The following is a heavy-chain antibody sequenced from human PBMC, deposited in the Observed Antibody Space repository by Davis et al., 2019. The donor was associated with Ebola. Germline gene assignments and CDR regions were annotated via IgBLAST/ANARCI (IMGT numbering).Heavy chain of an antibody. V-gene: IGHV4-4*02. CDR2: IYHSGST. CDR1: GGSISSSNW. CDR3: ARGVGAATRFDP. J-gene: IGHJ5*02. D-gene: IGHD4-17*01. Sequence: GSLRLSCAVSGGSISSSNWWSWVRQPPGKGLEWIGEIYHSGSTNYNPSLKSRVTISVDKSKNQFSLKLSSVTAADTAVYYCARGVGAATRFDPWGQGTLVTVSS.